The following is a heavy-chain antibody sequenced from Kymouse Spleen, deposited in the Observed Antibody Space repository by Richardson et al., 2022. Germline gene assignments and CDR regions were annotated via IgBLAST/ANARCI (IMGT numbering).Heavy chain of an antibody. CDR3: ARDHGITGTMDV. V-gene: IGHV4-61*01. CDR1: GGSVSSGSYY. Sequence: QVQLQESGPGLVKPSETLSLTCTVSGGSVSSGSYYWSWIRQPPGKGLEWIGYIYYSGSTNYNPSLKSRVTISVDTSKNQFSLKLSSVTAADTAVYYCARDHGITGTMDVWGQGTTVTVSS. CDR2: IYYSGST. D-gene: IGHD1-20*01. J-gene: IGHJ6*02.